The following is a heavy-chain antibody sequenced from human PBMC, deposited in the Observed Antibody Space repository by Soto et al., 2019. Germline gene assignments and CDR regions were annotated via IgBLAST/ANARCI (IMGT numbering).Heavy chain of an antibody. J-gene: IGHJ5*02. CDR1: GFTFSSYG. Sequence: GGSLRLSCAASGFTFSSYGMHWVRQAPGKGLEWVAVISYDGSNKYYADSVKGRFTISRDNSKNTLYLQMNSLRAEDTAVYYCAKDLVPYCSSTSCTSGNWFDPWGQGTLVTVSS. V-gene: IGHV3-30*18. D-gene: IGHD2-2*01. CDR2: ISYDGSNK. CDR3: AKDLVPYCSSTSCTSGNWFDP.